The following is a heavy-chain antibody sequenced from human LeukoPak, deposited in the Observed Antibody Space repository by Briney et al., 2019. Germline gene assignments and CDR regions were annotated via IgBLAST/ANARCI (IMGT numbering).Heavy chain of an antibody. CDR2: ISGSGGST. V-gene: IGHV3-23*01. D-gene: IGHD2-21*02. J-gene: IGHJ4*02. Sequence: GGSLRLSCAASGFTFSSYAMSWVRQAPGKGLEWVAAISGSGGSTYYADSVKGRFTISRDNSKNTLYLQMNSLRAEDTAVYYCAKGPGVTGRPRGFDYWGPGTLVTVSS. CDR3: AKGPGVTGRPRGFDY. CDR1: GFTFSSYA.